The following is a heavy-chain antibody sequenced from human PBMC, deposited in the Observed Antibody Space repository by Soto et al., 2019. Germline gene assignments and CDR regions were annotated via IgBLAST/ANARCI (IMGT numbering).Heavy chain of an antibody. V-gene: IGHV4-59*08. CDR1: GDSIGTYN. CDR3: VRQGIGALHGIVEV. D-gene: IGHD1-26*01. J-gene: IGHJ6*02. Sequence: QVQLQASGPGLVKPSDTLSLTCTVSGDSIGTYNWGWIRQPPGKRLEWIGYIYSNGGTSYNPALKSRVTISADTSTKQFSLRLSSVAGADTAVYYCVRQGIGALHGIVEVWGQGTTVTVSS. CDR2: IYSNGGT.